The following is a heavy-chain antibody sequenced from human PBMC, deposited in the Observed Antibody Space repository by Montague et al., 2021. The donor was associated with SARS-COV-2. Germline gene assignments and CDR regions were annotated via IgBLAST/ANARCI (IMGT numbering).Heavy chain of an antibody. D-gene: IGHD3-9*01. V-gene: IGHV2-5*01. CDR2: IYSNDDK. CDR1: GFSLSTPNVG. Sequence: PALVKPTQTLTLTCTFSGFSLSTPNVGVGWIRQPPGKALEWLALIYSNDDKRYSPSLQSRLTITKDTSKNQVVLSLTNVDSVDTATYYCAHLIRYYDIFTGIPFDYWGQGTQVTVSS. CDR3: AHLIRYYDIFTGIPFDY. J-gene: IGHJ4*02.